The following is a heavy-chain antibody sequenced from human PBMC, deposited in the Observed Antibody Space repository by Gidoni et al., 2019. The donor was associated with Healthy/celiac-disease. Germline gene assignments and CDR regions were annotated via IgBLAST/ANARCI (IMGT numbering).Heavy chain of an antibody. J-gene: IGHJ2*01. CDR3: ARKRLAAAGTWYFDL. CDR1: GGSFSGYY. CDR2: INHSGST. V-gene: IGHV4-34*01. D-gene: IGHD6-13*01. Sequence: QVQLQQWGAGLLKPSETLSLTCAVYGGSFSGYYWSWRRQPPGKGPEWLGEINHSGSTNYNPSLKSRVTISVDTSKNQFSLKLSSVTAADTAVYYCARKRLAAAGTWYFDLWGRGTLVTVSS.